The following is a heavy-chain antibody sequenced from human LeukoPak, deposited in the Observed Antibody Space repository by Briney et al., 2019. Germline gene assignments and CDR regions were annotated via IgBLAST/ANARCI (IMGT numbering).Heavy chain of an antibody. J-gene: IGHJ4*02. D-gene: IGHD6-6*01. CDR3: ARHTGAYSSSPFDY. V-gene: IGHV4-59*08. CDR1: GGSISSYY. CDR2: IYYSGST. Sequence: PSETLSLTCTVSGGSISSYYWSWIRQPPGKGLEWIGYIYYSGSTNYNPSLKSRVTISVDTSKNQFSLKLSSVTAADTAVYYCARHTGAYSSSPFDYWAREPWSPSP.